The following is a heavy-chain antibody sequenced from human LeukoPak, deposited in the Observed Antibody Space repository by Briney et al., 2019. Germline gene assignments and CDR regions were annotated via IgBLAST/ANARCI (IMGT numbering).Heavy chain of an antibody. J-gene: IGHJ4*02. D-gene: IGHD2-21*01. Sequence: GGSLRLSCVVSGFDFSGFSMSWVRQAPGKGLEGVAIMHEYGSQMFYVDSVKGRFIISRDNARNSLYLQMNNLRAEDTAVYYCARPRGCGSARCNNFDYWGQGTLATVSS. CDR2: MHEYGSQM. CDR1: GFDFSGFS. V-gene: IGHV3-7*01. CDR3: ARPRGCGSARCNNFDY.